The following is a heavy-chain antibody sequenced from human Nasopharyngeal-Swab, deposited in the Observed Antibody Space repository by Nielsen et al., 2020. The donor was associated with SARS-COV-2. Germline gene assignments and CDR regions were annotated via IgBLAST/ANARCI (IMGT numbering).Heavy chain of an antibody. D-gene: IGHD3-10*01. Sequence: GGSLRLSCAASGFTFSTYSMNWVRQAPGKGLEWVSYISSSGSTIYYADSVKGRFTISRDNAKNSLYLQMNSLRAEDTAVYYCASLLWFGELPSDYYYYGMDVWGQGTTVTVSS. V-gene: IGHV3-48*04. CDR3: ASLLWFGELPSDYYYYGMDV. CDR1: GFTFSTYS. J-gene: IGHJ6*02. CDR2: ISSSGSTI.